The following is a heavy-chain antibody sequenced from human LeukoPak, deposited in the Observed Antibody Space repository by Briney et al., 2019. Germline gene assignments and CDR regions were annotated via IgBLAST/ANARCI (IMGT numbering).Heavy chain of an antibody. CDR3: ARNLGVLYYAFWSGYYDY. CDR2: IYTSGST. D-gene: IGHD3-3*01. Sequence: PSETLSLTCTVSGGSISSYYWSWIRQPAGKGLEWIGRIYTSGSTNYNPSLKSRVTMSVDTSKNQFSLKLSSVTAADTAVYYCARNLGVLYYAFWSGYYDYWGQGTLVTVSS. CDR1: GGSISSYY. J-gene: IGHJ4*02. V-gene: IGHV4-4*07.